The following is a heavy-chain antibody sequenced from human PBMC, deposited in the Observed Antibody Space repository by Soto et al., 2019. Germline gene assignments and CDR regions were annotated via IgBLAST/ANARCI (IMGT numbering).Heavy chain of an antibody. Sequence: ASVKVSCKASGYTFISYAMHWVRQAPGQRLEWMGWINAGNGNTKYSQKFQGRVTITRDTSASTAYMELNSLRSEDTAVYYCARGDRYYYDSSGYFGFDYWGQGTLATVS. V-gene: IGHV1-3*01. CDR3: ARGDRYYYDSSGYFGFDY. D-gene: IGHD3-22*01. CDR1: GYTFISYA. J-gene: IGHJ4*02. CDR2: INAGNGNT.